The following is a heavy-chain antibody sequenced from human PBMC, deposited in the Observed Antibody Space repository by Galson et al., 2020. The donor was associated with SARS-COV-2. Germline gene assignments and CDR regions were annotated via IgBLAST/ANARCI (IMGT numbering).Heavy chain of an antibody. CDR2: IYSGGST. CDR3: ARGGVGATWFDY. D-gene: IGHD1-26*01. CDR1: GFTVSSNY. Sequence: GESLKISCAASGFTVSSNYMSWVRQAPGKGLEWVSVIYSGGSTYYADSVKGRFTISRDNSKNTLYLQMNSLRAEDTAVYYCARGGVGATWFDYWGQGNPGHRLL. V-gene: IGHV3-66*01. J-gene: IGHJ4*01.